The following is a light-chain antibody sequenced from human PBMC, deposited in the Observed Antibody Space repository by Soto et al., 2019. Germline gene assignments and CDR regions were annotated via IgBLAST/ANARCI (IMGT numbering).Light chain of an antibody. CDR3: QQYNSYSYT. J-gene: IGKJ2*01. CDR2: KAS. CDR1: QSISSW. Sequence: SASVGYRVTITCRASQSISSWLAWYQQKPGKAPKLLIYKASSLESGVPSRFSGSGSGTEFTLTISSLQPDDFATYYCQQYNSYSYTFGQGTKVDI. V-gene: IGKV1-5*03.